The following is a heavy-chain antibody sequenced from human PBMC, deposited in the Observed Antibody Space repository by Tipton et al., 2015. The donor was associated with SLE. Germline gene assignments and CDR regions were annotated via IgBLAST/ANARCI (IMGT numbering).Heavy chain of an antibody. V-gene: IGHV5-51*01. Sequence: VQLVQSGAEVKKSGSSVKVSCKASVGSFSSHAINWVRQAPGQGLEWMGIIYPGDPDPRYSPSFQGQVTISADKTINTAYLHWSGLKASDSAIYYCARRITLTRNSRSWLDPWGQGTLVTVTS. CDR1: VGSFSSHA. J-gene: IGHJ5*02. D-gene: IGHD3-16*01. CDR2: IYPGDPDP. CDR3: ARRITLTRNSRSWLDP.